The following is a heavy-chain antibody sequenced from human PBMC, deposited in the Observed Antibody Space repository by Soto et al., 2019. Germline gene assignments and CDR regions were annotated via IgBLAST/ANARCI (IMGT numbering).Heavy chain of an antibody. CDR3: ARQIFGVVKNGMDV. Sequence: EPLRNSWKVSGYTLIDYWIGWVRQLPGKGLEWMGIIYPGDSDTRYSPSFQGQVTISADKSISTAYLQWSSLKASDTAMYYCARQIFGVVKNGMDVWGQGTTVPVSS. J-gene: IGHJ6*02. V-gene: IGHV5-51*01. CDR2: IYPGDSDT. D-gene: IGHD3-3*01. CDR1: GYTLIDYW.